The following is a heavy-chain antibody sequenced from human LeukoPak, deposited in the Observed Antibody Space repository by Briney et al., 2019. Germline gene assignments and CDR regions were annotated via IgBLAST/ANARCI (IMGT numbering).Heavy chain of an antibody. Sequence: GASVKLSCKASGYTFTTYGINWVRQAPGQGLEWMGWISAYNGNTDYAQNLQGRVTLTTDTSASTAYMELRSLRSDDTAVYYCARDLIAARPGCFDPWGQGTLVTVSS. CDR1: GYTFTTYG. J-gene: IGHJ5*02. V-gene: IGHV1-18*01. D-gene: IGHD6-6*01. CDR2: ISAYNGNT. CDR3: ARDLIAARPGCFDP.